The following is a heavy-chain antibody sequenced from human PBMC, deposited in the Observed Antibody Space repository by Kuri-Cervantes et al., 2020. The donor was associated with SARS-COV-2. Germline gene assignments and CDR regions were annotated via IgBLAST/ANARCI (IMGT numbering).Heavy chain of an antibody. CDR1: GGSISSSY. CDR2: IYYSGSV. Sequence: GSLRLSCTVSGGSISSSYWSWIRQPPGKGLEWIGYIYYSGSVSYNPSLMSRVTISADTSKNQFSLRLTSVTAADTAVYYCTTVTPTSVFDFWGQGTLVTVSS. D-gene: IGHD4-17*01. CDR3: TTVTPTSVFDF. J-gene: IGHJ4*02. V-gene: IGHV4-59*01.